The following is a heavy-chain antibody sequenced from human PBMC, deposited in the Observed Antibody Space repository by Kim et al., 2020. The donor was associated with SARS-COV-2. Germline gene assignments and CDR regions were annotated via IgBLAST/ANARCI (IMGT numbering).Heavy chain of an antibody. CDR2: IYPGDSDT. Sequence: GESLKISCKGSGYSFTSYWIGWVRQMPGKGLEWMGIIYPGDSDTRYSPSFQGQVTISADKSISTAYLQWSSLKASDTAMYYCARLPLTYCGGDCYSGDDAFDIWGQGTMVTVSS. CDR3: ARLPLTYCGGDCYSGDDAFDI. J-gene: IGHJ3*02. V-gene: IGHV5-51*01. D-gene: IGHD2-21*02. CDR1: GYSFTSYW.